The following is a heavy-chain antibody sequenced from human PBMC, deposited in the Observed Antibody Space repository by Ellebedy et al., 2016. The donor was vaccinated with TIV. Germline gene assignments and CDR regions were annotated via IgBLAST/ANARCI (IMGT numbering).Heavy chain of an antibody. J-gene: IGHJ5*02. D-gene: IGHD4-17*01. CDR3: ARRGSYGDYAVQVNNWFDR. CDR2: IYQDGSEK. Sequence: PGGSLRLSCAASGFSFRSYWMSWVRQAPGKGLEWVANIYQDGSEKYYVDSVEGRFTISRDNANNILYLQMKSLRAEETAVYYCARRGSYGDYAVQVNNWFDRWGQGTLVTV. V-gene: IGHV3-7*01. CDR1: GFSFRSYW.